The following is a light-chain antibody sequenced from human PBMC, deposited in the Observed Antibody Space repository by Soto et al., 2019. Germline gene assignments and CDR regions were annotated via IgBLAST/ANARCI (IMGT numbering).Light chain of an antibody. Sequence: QSALTQPPSASGSPGQSVTISCTGTSSDVGYYNYVSWYQQHPGKVPKLIIYEVSKRSSGVPDRFSGSKSGNTASLAVSGLQAEDEADYYCSSYAGSNTYVVFGGGTTLTVL. V-gene: IGLV2-8*01. CDR1: SSDVGYYNY. J-gene: IGLJ2*01. CDR3: SSYAGSNTYVV. CDR2: EVS.